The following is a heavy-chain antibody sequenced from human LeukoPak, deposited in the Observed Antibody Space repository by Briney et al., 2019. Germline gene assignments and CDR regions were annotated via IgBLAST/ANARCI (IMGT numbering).Heavy chain of an antibody. J-gene: IGHJ4*02. CDR1: GFTFDDYA. D-gene: IGHD2-21*01. CDR3: ARIIVVGCFDY. V-gene: IGHV3-9*01. Sequence: PGGSLRLSCAASGFTFDDYAMHWVRQAPGKGLEWVSGISWNSGSIGYADSVKGRFTISRDNAKNSLYLQMNSLRAEDTAVYYCARIIVVGCFDYWGQGTLVTVSS. CDR2: ISWNSGSI.